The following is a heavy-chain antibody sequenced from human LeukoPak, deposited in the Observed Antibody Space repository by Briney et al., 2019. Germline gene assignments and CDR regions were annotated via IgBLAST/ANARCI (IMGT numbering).Heavy chain of an antibody. J-gene: IGHJ3*02. Sequence: GGSLRLSCAASGFPFSSYAMSWVRQAPGKGLEWVSTISNSDDSTYYADSVKGRFTISRDNSENTLFLRMNSLRAEDTAVYYCARGGVGATGAFDIWGQGTMVTVSS. V-gene: IGHV3-23*01. CDR1: GFPFSSYA. CDR3: ARGGVGATGAFDI. D-gene: IGHD1-26*01. CDR2: ISNSDDST.